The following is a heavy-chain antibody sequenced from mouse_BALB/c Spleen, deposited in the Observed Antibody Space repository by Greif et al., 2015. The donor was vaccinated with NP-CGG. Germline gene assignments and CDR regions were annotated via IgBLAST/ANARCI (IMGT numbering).Heavy chain of an antibody. CDR2: IYPGSGNT. CDR3: ARVYYRYEAMDY. D-gene: IGHD2-14*01. Sequence: QVQLKESGAELARPGASVKLSCKASGYTFTDYYINWVKQRTGQGLEWIGKIYPGSGNTYYNEKFKGKATLTADKSSSTAYMQLSSLTSEDSAVYFCARVYYRYEAMDYWGQGTSVTVSS. CDR1: GYTFTDYY. J-gene: IGHJ4*01. V-gene: IGHV1-77*01.